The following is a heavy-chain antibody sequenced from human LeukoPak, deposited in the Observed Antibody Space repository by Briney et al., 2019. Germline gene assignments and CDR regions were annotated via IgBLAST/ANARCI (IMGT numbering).Heavy chain of an antibody. Sequence: GGSLRLSCTASGFTFSTYAMHWVRQAPGKGLEWLALIWYDGSRKYYADFVKGRFTISRDNSKDTLYLQMNDLRADDTALYYCARALGASSPTNWFDPWGQGTLVTVSS. CDR1: GFTFSTYA. CDR3: ARALGASSPTNWFDP. CDR2: IWYDGSRK. D-gene: IGHD4/OR15-4a*01. V-gene: IGHV3-33*01. J-gene: IGHJ5*02.